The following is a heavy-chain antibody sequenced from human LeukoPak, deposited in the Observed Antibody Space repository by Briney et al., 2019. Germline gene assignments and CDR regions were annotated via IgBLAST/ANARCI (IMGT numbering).Heavy chain of an antibody. V-gene: IGHV3-7*01. J-gene: IGHJ4*02. CDR3: ARDEASLYSGYGIDC. D-gene: IGHD5-12*01. CDR2: IKQDGSEK. CDR1: GFTFSSYW. Sequence: PGGSLRLSCAASGFTFSSYWMSWVRQAPGKGLEWVANIKQDGSEKYYVDSVKGRFTISRDNAKNSLYLQMNSLRAEDTAVYYCARDEASLYSGYGIDCWGQGTLVTVSS.